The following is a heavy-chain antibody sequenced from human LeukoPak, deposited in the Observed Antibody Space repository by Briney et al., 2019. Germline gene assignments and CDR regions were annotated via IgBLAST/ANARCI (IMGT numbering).Heavy chain of an antibody. J-gene: IGHJ4*02. D-gene: IGHD2-2*01. CDR3: ARAFQNGDQLFDY. CDR1: GFTVSSTY. V-gene: IGHV3-53*01. Sequence: GGSLRLSCAASGFTVSSTYMSWVRQAPGKGLEWVSSFYSDDSRYYADSVKGRFTISRDNSKNTIYLQMNSLRDEDTAVYYCARAFQNGDQLFDYWGQGTLVTVSS. CDR2: FYSDDSR.